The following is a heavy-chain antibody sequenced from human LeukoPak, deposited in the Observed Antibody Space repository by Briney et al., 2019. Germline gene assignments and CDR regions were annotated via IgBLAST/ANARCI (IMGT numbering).Heavy chain of an antibody. CDR3: ARDHGLLGIDY. CDR1: GGSISSGSYY. Sequence: SETPSLTCTVSGGSISSGSYYWRWIRQPPGKGLEWIAYIYSSGSTSYNPSLKSRTTISLHTSKNQFFLKLSSVTAADTAVYYCARDHGLLGIDYWGQGTLVTVSS. J-gene: IGHJ4*02. D-gene: IGHD2-15*01. CDR2: IYSSGST. V-gene: IGHV4-30-4*08.